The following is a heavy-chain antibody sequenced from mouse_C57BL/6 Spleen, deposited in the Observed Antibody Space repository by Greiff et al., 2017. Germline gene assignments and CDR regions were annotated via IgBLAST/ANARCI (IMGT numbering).Heavy chain of an antibody. CDR1: GYAFRRSW. CDR3: ARGDYYGSSDVEARYY. J-gene: IGHJ4*01. V-gene: IGHV1-82*01. CDR2: IYTGGGDT. Sequence: VQLQQSGPELVQPGASVKISCTASGYAFRRSWMNWVQQRPGKGLEWIGRIYTGGGDTNYNGKLKGQATLTAVKSSGTAYLQLSSMTSEDSSVYFCARGDYYGSSDVEARYYRGQGTSVTVSS. D-gene: IGHD1-1*01.